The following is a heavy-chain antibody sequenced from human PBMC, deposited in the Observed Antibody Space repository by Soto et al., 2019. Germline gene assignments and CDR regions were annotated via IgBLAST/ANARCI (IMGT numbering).Heavy chain of an antibody. Sequence: QVQVVQSGAEVKKPGSSVKVSCKVSGGIFTNNAISWVRQAPGQGLEWLGGVIPLFDTAYYAQIFRGRLRISADGATTTAYMELSGLTSADTDVYFCATGGQNDGYNFYHGMDVWGQGTTVTVS. J-gene: IGHJ6*02. V-gene: IGHV1-69*01. D-gene: IGHD2-15*01. CDR3: ATGGQNDGYNFYHGMDV. CDR2: VIPLFDTA. CDR1: GGIFTNNA.